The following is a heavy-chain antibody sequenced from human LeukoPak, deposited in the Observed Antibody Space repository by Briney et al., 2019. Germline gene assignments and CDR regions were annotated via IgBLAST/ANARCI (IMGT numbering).Heavy chain of an antibody. J-gene: IGHJ4*02. V-gene: IGHV1-24*01. CDR1: GYTLTELS. CDR2: FDPEDGET. CDR3: ATGMYHYDSGSYYKTTFFVY. Sequence: ASVKVSCKVSGYTLTELSMHWVRQAPGKGLEWMGGFDPEDGETIYAQKFQGRVTMTKDRSTDTAYMELSSLRSEDTAVYYCATGMYHYDSGSYYKTTFFVYWGQRSLVIVSS. D-gene: IGHD3-10*01.